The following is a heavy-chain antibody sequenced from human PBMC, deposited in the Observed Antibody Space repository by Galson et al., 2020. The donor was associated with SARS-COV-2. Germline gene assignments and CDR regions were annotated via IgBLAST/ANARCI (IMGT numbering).Heavy chain of an antibody. Sequence: GGSLRLSCAASGFTFSDYYMSWIRQAPGKGLEFVLYISGRSSDTNYADSVRGRFTISRDNSKNSLYLQMNSLRVEDTAIYYCARDQSDYGDYDPLLLIDYWGQGTLVSVSS. V-gene: IGHV3-11*06. CDR1: GFTFSDYY. D-gene: IGHD4-17*01. CDR2: ISGRSSDT. J-gene: IGHJ4*02. CDR3: ARDQSDYGDYDPLLLIDY.